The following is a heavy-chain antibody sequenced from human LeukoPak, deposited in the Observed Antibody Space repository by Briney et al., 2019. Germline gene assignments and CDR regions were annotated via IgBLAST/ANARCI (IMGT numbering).Heavy chain of an antibody. D-gene: IGHD2-2*01. V-gene: IGHV1-24*01. CDR3: ATGRNYCSSTSCYFYYYGMDV. CDR2: FDPEDGET. CDR1: GYTLTESS. Sequence: ASVKVSCMVSGYTLTESSMHWVRQAPGKGLEWMGGFDPEDGETIYAQQFQGRVSMTEDTSTDTAYMELSSLRSEDTAVYYCATGRNYCSSTSCYFYYYGMDVWGQGTTDTVSS. J-gene: IGHJ6*02.